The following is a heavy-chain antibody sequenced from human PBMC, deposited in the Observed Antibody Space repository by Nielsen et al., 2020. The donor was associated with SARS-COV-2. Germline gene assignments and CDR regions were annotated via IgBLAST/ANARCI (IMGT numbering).Heavy chain of an antibody. V-gene: IGHV3-9*01. D-gene: IGHD3-9*01. CDR3: AKENYDILTGPRGNYFDY. CDR2: ISWNSGSI. J-gene: IGHJ4*02. CDR1: GFTFDDYA. Sequence: SLKISCAASGFTFDDYAMHWVRQAPGKGLEWVSGISWNSGSIGYADSVKGRFTISRDNAKNSLYLQMNSLRAEDTALYYCAKENYDILTGPRGNYFDYWGQGTLVTVSS.